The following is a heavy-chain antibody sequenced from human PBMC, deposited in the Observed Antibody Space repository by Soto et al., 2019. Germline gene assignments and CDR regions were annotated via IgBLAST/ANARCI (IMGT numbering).Heavy chain of an antibody. D-gene: IGHD3-22*01. V-gene: IGHV4-59*01. Sequence: SETLSLTCTVSGGSISSYYWSWIRQPPGKGLEWIGYIYYSGSTNYNPSLKSRVTISVDTSKNQFSLKLSSVTAADTAVYYYARAYYYDSSGYDYWGQGTLVTVSS. CDR2: IYYSGST. CDR1: GGSISSYY. CDR3: ARAYYYDSSGYDY. J-gene: IGHJ4*02.